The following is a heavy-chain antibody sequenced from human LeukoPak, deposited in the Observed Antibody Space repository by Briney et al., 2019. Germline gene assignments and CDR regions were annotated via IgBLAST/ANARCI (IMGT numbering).Heavy chain of an antibody. CDR3: TSQTYLGSLRYYSDY. D-gene: IGHD1-26*01. CDR1: RFSFVSYT. CDR2: INNSGGTI. V-gene: IGHV3-23*01. Sequence: PGGSLRLSCATSRFSFVSYTMTWVRQAPGKGLEWVAVINNSGGTIYYVDSVKGRFTVSRDNSTNTLYLRMESLRAEDTAVYYCTSQTYLGSLRYYSDYWGQGTLVTVSS. J-gene: IGHJ4*02.